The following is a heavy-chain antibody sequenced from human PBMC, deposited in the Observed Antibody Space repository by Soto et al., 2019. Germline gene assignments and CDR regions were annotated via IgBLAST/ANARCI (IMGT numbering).Heavy chain of an antibody. V-gene: IGHV1-69*13. CDR2: TIPIFGTA. D-gene: IGHD3-22*01. Sequence: GASVKVSCKASGGTFSSYAISWVRQAPGQGLEWMGGTIPIFGTANYAQKFQGRVTITADESTSTAYMELSSLRSEDTAVYYCARGTPYYDSSGYYPTYFDYWGQGTLVTVSS. CDR1: GGTFSSYA. CDR3: ARGTPYYDSSGYYPTYFDY. J-gene: IGHJ4*02.